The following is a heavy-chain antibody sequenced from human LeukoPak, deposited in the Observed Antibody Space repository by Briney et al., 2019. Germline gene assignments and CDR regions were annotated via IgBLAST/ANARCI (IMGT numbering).Heavy chain of an antibody. CDR1: GGTFSSYA. CDR2: IIPIFGTV. D-gene: IGHD2-15*01. CDR3: ASPSQVVAAIKGAFDI. Sequence: GASVKVSCKASGGTFSSYAISWVRQAPGQGLEWMGGIIPIFGTVNYAQKFQGRVTITADESTSTAYMELSSLRSEDTAVYYCASPSQVVAAIKGAFDIWGQGTMVTVSS. J-gene: IGHJ3*02. V-gene: IGHV1-69*13.